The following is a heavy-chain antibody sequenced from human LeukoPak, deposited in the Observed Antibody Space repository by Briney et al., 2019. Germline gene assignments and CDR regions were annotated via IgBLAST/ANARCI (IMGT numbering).Heavy chain of an antibody. J-gene: IGHJ2*01. Sequence: ASVKVSCKASGYTFTGYYMHWVRQPPGQGLEWMGIINPSGGSTSYAQKFQGRVTMTRDTSTSTVYMELSSLRSEDTAVYYCARDSPYDGSGYYYGYFDLWVRGTLVTVSS. CDR3: ARDSPYDGSGYYYGYFDL. CDR2: INPSGGST. CDR1: GYTFTGYY. D-gene: IGHD3-22*01. V-gene: IGHV1-46*01.